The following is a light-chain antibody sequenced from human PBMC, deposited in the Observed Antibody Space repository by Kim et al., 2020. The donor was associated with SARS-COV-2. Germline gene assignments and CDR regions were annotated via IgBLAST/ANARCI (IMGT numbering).Light chain of an antibody. CDR1: SLRKYY. CDR2: GKN. J-gene: IGLJ2*01. V-gene: IGLV3-19*01. Sequence: SYELTQDPAVSVALGQTVRITCQGDSLRKYYASWYQQKPGQAPVLVIYGKNNRPSGIPDRFSGSSSGDTVSLTITGAQAEDEADYYCYSRDSSGDLLVFGGGTQLSVL. CDR3: YSRDSSGDLLV.